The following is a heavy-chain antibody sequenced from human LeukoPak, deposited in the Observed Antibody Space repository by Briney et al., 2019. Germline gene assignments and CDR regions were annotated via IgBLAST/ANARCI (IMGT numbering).Heavy chain of an antibody. J-gene: IGHJ4*02. CDR2: IYYSGST. CDR1: GGSISSSSYY. CDR3: ARVGRSVARWFDY. V-gene: IGHV4-39*07. D-gene: IGHD6-19*01. Sequence: PSQTLSLTCTVSGGSISSSSYYWGWIRQPPGKGLEGIGSIYYSGSTYYNPSLKSRVTMSVDTSNNQFSLKLSSVTAADTAVYYCARVGRSVARWFDYWGQGTLVTVSS.